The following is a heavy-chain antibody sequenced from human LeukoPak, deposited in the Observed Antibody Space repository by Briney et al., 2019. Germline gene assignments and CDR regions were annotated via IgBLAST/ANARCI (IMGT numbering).Heavy chain of an antibody. Sequence: AAVTVSCKASGYTFTSYGIAWLRQAPGQGLEWLGWIRTYNGDTEYAEKFQGRVTMSTDTPTTMAYMELTSLRSDDTAVYYCARTLTTESYYFDYWGQGTLVTVSS. CDR2: IRTYNGDT. V-gene: IGHV1-18*01. D-gene: IGHD4-11*01. CDR1: GYTFTSYG. CDR3: ARTLTTESYYFDY. J-gene: IGHJ4*02.